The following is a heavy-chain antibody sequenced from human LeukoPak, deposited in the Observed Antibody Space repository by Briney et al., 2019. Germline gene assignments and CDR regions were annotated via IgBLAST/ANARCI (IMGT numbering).Heavy chain of an antibody. D-gene: IGHD1-26*01. CDR2: FYAGDST. V-gene: IGHV3-53*01. CDR1: EFTSELTFSSYV. J-gene: IGHJ6*03. Sequence: GGSLRLSCAASEFTSELTFSSYVMSWVRQAPGKGLEWVSVFYAGDSTYYADSVKGRFTISRDNSKNTLFLQMNSLRVEDTAVYYCARDGTQGSKFRYMDVWGKGTTVTISS. CDR3: ARDGTQGSKFRYMDV.